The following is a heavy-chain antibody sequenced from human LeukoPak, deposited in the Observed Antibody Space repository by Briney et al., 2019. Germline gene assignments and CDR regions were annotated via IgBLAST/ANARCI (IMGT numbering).Heavy chain of an antibody. CDR1: GLTFSSYD. D-gene: IGHD3-10*01. V-gene: IGHV3-23*01. Sequence: GGSLRLSCAASGLTFSSYDMSWVRQAPGKGLQWVSVISANGRETHYADSVKGRFIISRDNLRNTLYLQMSRLRADDSALCYCAKGFSAVRGGAALDLWGQGTMVTVSS. CDR3: AKGFSAVRGGAALDL. J-gene: IGHJ3*01. CDR2: ISANGRET.